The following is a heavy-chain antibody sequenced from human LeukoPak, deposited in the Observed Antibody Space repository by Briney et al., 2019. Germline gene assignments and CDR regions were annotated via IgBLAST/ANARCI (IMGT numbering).Heavy chain of an antibody. Sequence: PGGSLRLSCAASGFTFSSYAMHWVRQAPGKGLEWVAVISYDGSNKYYADSVKDRFTISRDNSKNTLYLQMNSLRAEDTAVYYCAREVVVVITESYYYGMDVWGQGTTVTVSS. D-gene: IGHD3-22*01. J-gene: IGHJ6*02. CDR2: ISYDGSNK. CDR1: GFTFSSYA. CDR3: AREVVVVITESYYYGMDV. V-gene: IGHV3-30-3*01.